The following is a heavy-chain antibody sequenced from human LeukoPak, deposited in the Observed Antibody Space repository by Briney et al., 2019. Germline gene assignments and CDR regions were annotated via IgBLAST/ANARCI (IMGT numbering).Heavy chain of an antibody. Sequence: PGGSLRLSCAASGFTFSSYGMHWVRQAPGKGLEWVAVISYDGSNKYYADSVKGRFTISRDNSKNTLYLQMNSLRAEDTAVYYCAKAPHTFRSGSYLDYWGQGTLVTVSS. CDR1: GFTFSSYG. V-gene: IGHV3-30*18. CDR2: ISYDGSNK. D-gene: IGHD1-26*01. J-gene: IGHJ4*02. CDR3: AKAPHTFRSGSYLDY.